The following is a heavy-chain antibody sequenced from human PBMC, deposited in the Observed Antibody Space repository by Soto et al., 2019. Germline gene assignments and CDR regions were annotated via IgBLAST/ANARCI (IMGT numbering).Heavy chain of an antibody. CDR3: AREISDDILTGSRPGINWFDP. CDR2: INPNSGGT. V-gene: IGHV1-2*02. CDR1: GYTLTGYY. D-gene: IGHD3-9*01. Sequence: GASVKVSCKASGYTLTGYYMHWVRQAPGQGLEWMGWINPNSGGTNYAQKFQGRVTMTRDTSISTAYMELSRLRSDDTAVYYCAREISDDILTGSRPGINWFDPWGQGTLVTVSS. J-gene: IGHJ5*02.